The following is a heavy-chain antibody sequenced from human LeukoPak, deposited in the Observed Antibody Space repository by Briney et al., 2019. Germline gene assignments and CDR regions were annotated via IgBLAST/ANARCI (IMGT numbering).Heavy chain of an antibody. J-gene: IGHJ2*01. CDR3: ARASTYYDILTGYWYFDL. D-gene: IGHD3-9*01. Sequence: GGSLRLSCVASGFTFSSYEMNWVRQAPGKGLEWVSYISSSGSTIYYADSVKGRFTISRDNAKNSLYLQMNSLRAEDTAVYYCARASTYYDILTGYWYFDLWGRGTLVTVSS. CDR1: GFTFSSYE. CDR2: ISSSGSTI. V-gene: IGHV3-48*03.